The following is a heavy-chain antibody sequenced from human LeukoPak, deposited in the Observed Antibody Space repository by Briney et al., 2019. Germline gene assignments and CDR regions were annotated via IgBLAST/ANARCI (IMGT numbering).Heavy chain of an antibody. CDR3: AKDLGAGIYCPSTNCYEGDY. D-gene: IGHD2-2*01. Sequence: GGSLRLSCAASGFTFSDYYMSWIRQAPGKGLEWVSGLSGSGASTYYADSVKGRFTISRDNSKNTLYLQMNSLRAEDTAVYYCAKDLGAGIYCPSTNCYEGDYWGQGTLVTVSS. CDR1: GFTFSDYY. V-gene: IGHV3-23*01. CDR2: LSGSGAST. J-gene: IGHJ4*02.